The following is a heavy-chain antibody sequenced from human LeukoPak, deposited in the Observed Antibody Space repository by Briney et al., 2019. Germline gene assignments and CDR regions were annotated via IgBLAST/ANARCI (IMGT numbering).Heavy chain of an antibody. CDR1: GFTFSSYA. Sequence: PGGSLRLSCEVDGFTFSSYAMNWVRQAPGKGLEWVSYISTSGNTKYYADSVKGRFTISRDNAKNSLYLQLNSLRAEDTAVYYCASGNGYSFSFDYWGQGTLVTVSS. CDR3: ASGNGYSFSFDY. CDR2: ISTSGNTK. J-gene: IGHJ4*02. D-gene: IGHD5-18*01. V-gene: IGHV3-48*03.